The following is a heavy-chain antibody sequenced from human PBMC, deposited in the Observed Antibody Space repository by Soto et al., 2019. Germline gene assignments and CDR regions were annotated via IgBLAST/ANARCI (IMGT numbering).Heavy chain of an antibody. CDR2: ISYDGSNK. Sequence: GGSLRLSCAASGFTFSSYAMHWVRQAPGKGLEWVAVISYDGSNKYYADSVKGRFTISRDNSKNTLYLQMNSLRAEDTAVYYCARVRNYDSSGYYYDYWGQGTLVTVSS. CDR3: ARVRNYDSSGYYYDY. V-gene: IGHV3-30-3*01. J-gene: IGHJ4*02. D-gene: IGHD3-22*01. CDR1: GFTFSSYA.